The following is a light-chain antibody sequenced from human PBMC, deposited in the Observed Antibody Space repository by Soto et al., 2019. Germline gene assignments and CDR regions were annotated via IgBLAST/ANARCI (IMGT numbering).Light chain of an antibody. J-gene: IGKJ3*01. CDR3: QQYNNWPPVT. Sequence: EIVMTQSPATLSVSPGERATLSCRASQSVSSNLAWYQQKPGQAPRLLIYGASTRATGIPARFSDSGSGTEFTLTISSLQSEDFAVYYCQQYNNWPPVTFGPGTKVDIK. V-gene: IGKV3-15*01. CDR2: GAS. CDR1: QSVSSN.